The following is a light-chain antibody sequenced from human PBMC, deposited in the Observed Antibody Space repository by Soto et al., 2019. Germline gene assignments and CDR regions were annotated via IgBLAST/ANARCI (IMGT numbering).Light chain of an antibody. Sequence: QPASVSGSPGQSIPISCTGTSSDVCSYNYVSWYQQHPGKAPTLMIYDVSNRPSAVSDRCSSSKYGNTASLTISGLQAEDEADYYCSSYTSSSTVVFGGGTKLTVL. CDR1: SSDVCSYNY. V-gene: IGLV2-14*01. J-gene: IGLJ2*01. CDR2: DVS. CDR3: SSYTSSSTVV.